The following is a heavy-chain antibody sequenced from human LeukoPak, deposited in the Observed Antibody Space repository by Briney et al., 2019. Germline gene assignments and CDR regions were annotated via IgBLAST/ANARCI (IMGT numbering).Heavy chain of an antibody. CDR2: IYHSGCT. J-gene: IGHJ4*02. CDR3: ASRFSSSGWSGPVDY. V-gene: IGHV4-4*02. D-gene: IGHD6-19*01. Sequence: SGTLSLTCAVSGGSISSSNWWSWVRQPPGKGLEWIGEIYHSGCTNYNPSLKSRVTISVDKSKNQFSLKLSSVTAADTAVYYCASRFSSSGWSGPVDYWGQGTLVTVSS. CDR1: GGSISSSNW.